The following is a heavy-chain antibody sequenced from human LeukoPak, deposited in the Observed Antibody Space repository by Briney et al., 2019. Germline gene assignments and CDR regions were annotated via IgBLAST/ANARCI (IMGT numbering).Heavy chain of an antibody. J-gene: IGHJ3*02. V-gene: IGHV3-30*02. D-gene: IGHD3/OR15-3a*01. CDR3: ARWTSAFDI. Sequence: SCKVSGYTLTELSMHWVRQAPGKGLEWVAFIRYDGSDKYYADSVKGRFTLSRDNSKNTLYLQMNSLRAEDTAVYYCARWTSAFDIWGQGTMVTVSS. CDR2: IRYDGSDK. CDR1: GYTLTELS.